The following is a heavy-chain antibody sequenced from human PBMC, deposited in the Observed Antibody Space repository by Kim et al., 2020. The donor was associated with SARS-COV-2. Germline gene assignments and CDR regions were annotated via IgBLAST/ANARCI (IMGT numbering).Heavy chain of an antibody. V-gene: IGHV1-69*13. D-gene: IGHD3-10*01. CDR2: IIPIFGTA. CDR1: GGTFSSYA. Sequence: SVKVSCKASGGTFSSYAISWVRQAPGQGLEWMGGIIPIFGTANYAQKFQGRVTITADESTSTAYMELSSLRSEDTAVYYCARSKSITMVRGLGLDYWGQGTLVTVSS. CDR3: ARSKSITMVRGLGLDY. J-gene: IGHJ4*02.